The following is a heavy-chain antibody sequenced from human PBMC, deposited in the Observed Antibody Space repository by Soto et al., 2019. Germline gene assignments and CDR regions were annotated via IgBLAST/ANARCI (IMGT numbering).Heavy chain of an antibody. V-gene: IGHV1-8*01. Sequence: GASVKVSCKASGYIFTNYDINWVRQATGQGLEYLGWINPNSGNTGYVQKFKGRVTMTRNTSINTAYMELNSLRSEDTAVYYCAREHYDILTGYGYYYYYGMDVWGQGTTVTVSS. CDR1: GYIFTNYD. J-gene: IGHJ6*02. D-gene: IGHD3-9*01. CDR3: AREHYDILTGYGYYYYYGMDV. CDR2: INPNSGNT.